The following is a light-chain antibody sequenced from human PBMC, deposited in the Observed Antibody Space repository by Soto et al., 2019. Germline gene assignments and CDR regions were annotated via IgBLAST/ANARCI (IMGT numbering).Light chain of an antibody. CDR3: LQDFSFPLT. J-gene: IGKJ4*01. CDR1: QGIRND. CDR2: TAS. V-gene: IGKV1-6*01. Sequence: GDRVTITCRASQGIRNDLAWHQRKPGMAPKLLIYTASSLQNGVPPRFSGSGSDTVFTLTIDSLQPEDFATYYCLQDFSFPLTFGGGTKVDIK.